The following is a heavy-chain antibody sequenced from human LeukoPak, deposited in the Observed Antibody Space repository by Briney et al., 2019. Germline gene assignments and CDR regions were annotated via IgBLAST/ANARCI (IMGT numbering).Heavy chain of an antibody. CDR3: LGSGSYLSGRRDYFDY. CDR2: IRSKANSYAT. J-gene: IGHJ4*02. CDR1: GFTFSGSA. D-gene: IGHD3-10*01. V-gene: IGHV3-73*01. Sequence: GGSLKLSCAASGFTFSGSAMHWARQASGKGLEWAGRIRSKANSYATAYAASVKGRFTISRDDSKNTAYLQMNSLKTEDTAVYYCLGSGSYLSGRRDYFDYWGQGTLVTVSS.